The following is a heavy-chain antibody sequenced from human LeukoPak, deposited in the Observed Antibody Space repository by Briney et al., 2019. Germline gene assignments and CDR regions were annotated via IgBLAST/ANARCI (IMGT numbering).Heavy chain of an antibody. CDR2: ISYDGSNK. CDR3: ARDSYYYGSALDY. D-gene: IGHD3-10*01. V-gene: IGHV3-30-3*01. J-gene: IGHJ4*02. CDR1: GFTFSSYA. Sequence: GGSLRLSCAASGFTFSSYAMHWVRQAPGKGLEWVAVISYDGSNKYYADSVKGRFTISRDNSKNTLYLQMNSLRAEDTAVYYCARDSYYYGSALDYWGQGTLVTVSS.